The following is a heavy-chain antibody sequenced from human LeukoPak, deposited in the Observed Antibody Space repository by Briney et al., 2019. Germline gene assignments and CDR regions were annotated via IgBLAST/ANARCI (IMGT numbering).Heavy chain of an antibody. CDR2: ISRSGSTI. V-gene: IGHV3-48*03. CDR1: GFTFSSYE. J-gene: IGHJ3*02. D-gene: IGHD4-17*01. CDR3: ARERETTVTYDAFDI. Sequence: GGSLRLSCVASGFTFSSYEMNWVRQAPGKGLEWVSYISRSGSTIYHADPVKGRFTLSRDNAKKSLYLEMKSLRAEDTAVYYCARERETTVTYDAFDIWGLGTMVTVSS.